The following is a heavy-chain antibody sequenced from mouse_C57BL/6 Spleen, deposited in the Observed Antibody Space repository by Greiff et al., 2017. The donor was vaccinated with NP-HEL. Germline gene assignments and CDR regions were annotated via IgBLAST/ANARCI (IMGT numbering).Heavy chain of an antibody. V-gene: IGHV1-85*01. Sequence: VQLQQSGPELVKPGASVKLSCKASGYTFTSYDINWVKQRPGQGLEWIGWIYPRDGSTKYNEKFKGKATLTVDTSSSTAYMELHSLTSEDSAVYFCARGHYYGSSPAWFAYWGQGTLVTVSA. D-gene: IGHD1-1*01. CDR2: IYPRDGST. CDR3: ARGHYYGSSPAWFAY. J-gene: IGHJ3*01. CDR1: GYTFTSYD.